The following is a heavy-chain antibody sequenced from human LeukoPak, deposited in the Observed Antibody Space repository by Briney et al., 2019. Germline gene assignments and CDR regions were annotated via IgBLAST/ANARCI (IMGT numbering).Heavy chain of an antibody. CDR1: GFTFSEHN. Sequence: GGSLRLSCAASGFTFSEHNMNWVRQAPGKGLEWVSHISSTSYIIYYADSVKGRFTISRDNAKHSLYLQMNSLRDEDTAVYYCARGGYSGSYFAYWGQGTLVTVSS. D-gene: IGHD1-26*01. CDR3: ARGGYSGSYFAY. J-gene: IGHJ4*02. CDR2: ISSTSYII. V-gene: IGHV3-48*02.